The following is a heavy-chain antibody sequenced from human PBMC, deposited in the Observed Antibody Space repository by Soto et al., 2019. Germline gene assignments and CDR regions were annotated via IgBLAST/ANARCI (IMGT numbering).Heavy chain of an antibody. CDR1: GGSFSGYY. J-gene: IGHJ5*02. CDR3: ARGGVTGSNWFDP. CDR2: INHSGST. V-gene: IGHV4-34*01. D-gene: IGHD5-18*01. Sequence: SETLSLTCAVYGGSFSGYYWSWIRQPPGEGLEWIGEINHSGSTNYNPSLKSRVTISVDTSKNQFSLKLSSVTAADTAVYYCARGGVTGSNWFDPWGQGTLVTVSS.